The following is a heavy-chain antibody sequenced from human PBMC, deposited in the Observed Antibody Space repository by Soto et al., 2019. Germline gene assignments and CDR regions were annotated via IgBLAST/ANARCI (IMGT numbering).Heavy chain of an antibody. CDR1: NGSLSGHF. D-gene: IGHD6-6*01. V-gene: IGHV4-4*07. CDR3: AREVGRPGRFDP. J-gene: IGHJ5*02. Sequence: QVQLQESGPGLVKPSETPSLTCSVSNGSLSGHFWTWIRQPAGKGLECIGRIYPSGTTAYNPSLKNRVTMSVDTAKNQLSLSLKSVTAADTAVYYCAREVGRPGRFDPWGQGTLITVSS. CDR2: IYPSGTT.